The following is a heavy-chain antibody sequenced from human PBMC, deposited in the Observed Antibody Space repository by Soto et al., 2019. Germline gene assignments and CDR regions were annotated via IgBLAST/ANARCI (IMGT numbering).Heavy chain of an antibody. CDR1: GGSISGSSYY. CDR2: IYYSGST. Sequence: PSETLSLTCTVSGGSISGSSYYWGWIRQPPGKGLEWIGNIYYSGSTNYNPSLKSRVTISVDTSKNQFSLKLSSVTAADTAVYYCARAGQYSSSSAWFDPWGQGTLVTVSS. CDR3: ARAGQYSSSSAWFDP. J-gene: IGHJ5*02. V-gene: IGHV4-39*07. D-gene: IGHD6-6*01.